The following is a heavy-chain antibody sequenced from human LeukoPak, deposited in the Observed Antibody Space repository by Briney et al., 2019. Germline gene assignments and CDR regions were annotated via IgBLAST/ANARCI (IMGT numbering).Heavy chain of an antibody. CDR3: ARDCSGGSCYYYYYMDV. J-gene: IGHJ6*03. Sequence: GGSLRLSCAASGFTFSSYWMHWVRQAPGKGLVWVSRINSDGSSTSYADSVKGRFTISRDNAKNTLYLQMNSLRAEDTAVYYCARDCSGGSCYYYYYMDVWGKGTTVTVSS. CDR2: INSDGSST. V-gene: IGHV3-74*01. D-gene: IGHD2-15*01. CDR1: GFTFSSYW.